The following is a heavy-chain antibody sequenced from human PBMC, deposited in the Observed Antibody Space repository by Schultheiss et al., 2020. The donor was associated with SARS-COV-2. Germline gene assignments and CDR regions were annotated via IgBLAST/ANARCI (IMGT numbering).Heavy chain of an antibody. V-gene: IGHV3-21*01. CDR2: ISSSSSYV. J-gene: IGHJ4*02. CDR1: GFTFSGYG. D-gene: IGHD2-2*01. CDR3: ARGPAIVPAAVGFDS. Sequence: GESLKISCATTGFTFSGYGMNWVRQAPGMGLEWVSSISSSSSYVYYLDSVKGRFTISRDNAKNSVYLQMNSLRAEDTAIYYCARGPAIVPAAVGFDSWGQGTLVTVSS.